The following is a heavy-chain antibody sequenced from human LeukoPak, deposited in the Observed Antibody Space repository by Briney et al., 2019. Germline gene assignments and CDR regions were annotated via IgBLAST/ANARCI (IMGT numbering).Heavy chain of an antibody. Sequence: SETLSLTCAVYGGSSSGYYWSWIRQPPGKGLEWIGEINHSGSTNYNPSLKSRVTISVDTSKNQFSLQLSSVTAADTAVYYCARTRYCSGGSCPQYFQHWGQGILVTVSS. D-gene: IGHD2-15*01. CDR3: ARTRYCSGGSCPQYFQH. CDR1: GGSSSGYY. CDR2: INHSGST. J-gene: IGHJ1*01. V-gene: IGHV4-34*01.